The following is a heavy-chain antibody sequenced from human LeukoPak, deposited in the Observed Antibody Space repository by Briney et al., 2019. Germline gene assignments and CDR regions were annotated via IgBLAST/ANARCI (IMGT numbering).Heavy chain of an antibody. V-gene: IGHV4-59*01. CDR2: IYYSGST. D-gene: IGHD5-12*01. Sequence: SETLSLTCTVSGGSISSYYWSWIRQPPGEGLEWIGYIYYSGSTNYNPSLKSRVTISVDTSKNQFSLKLSSVTAADTAVYYCARGGYSGYMNWFDPWGQGTLVTVSS. CDR1: GGSISSYY. CDR3: ARGGYSGYMNWFDP. J-gene: IGHJ5*02.